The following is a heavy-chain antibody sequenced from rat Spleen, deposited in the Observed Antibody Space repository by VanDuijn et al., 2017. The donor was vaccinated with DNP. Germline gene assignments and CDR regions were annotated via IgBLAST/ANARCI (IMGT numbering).Heavy chain of an antibody. CDR3: ATLNPNYFDY. CDR1: GFTFSDYW. D-gene: IGHD3-4*01. J-gene: IGHJ2*01. CDR2: INTDGGST. Sequence: EVQLVETGGGLVQPGRSLKLSCVASGFTFSDYWMYWIRQAPGKGLEWVASINTDGGSTYYPDSVKGRFTFARDNAKSTLLLQMNSLRSEDTATYYCATLNPNYFDYWGQGVMVTVSS. V-gene: IGHV5-58*01.